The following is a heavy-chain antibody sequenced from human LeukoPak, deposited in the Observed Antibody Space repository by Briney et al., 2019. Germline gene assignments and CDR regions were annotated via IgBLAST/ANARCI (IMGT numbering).Heavy chain of an antibody. CDR1: GFTFSDYY. J-gene: IGHJ4*02. V-gene: IGHV3-11*01. D-gene: IGHD1-1*01. CDR2: ISSSGSTI. CDR3: ARDLEDWNDGWEFDY. Sequence: PGGSLRLSCAASGFTFSDYYMSWIRQAPGKGLEWVSYISSSGSTIYYADSVKGRFTISRDNAKNSLYLQMNSLRAEDTAVYYCARDLEDWNDGWEFDYWGQGTLVTVSS.